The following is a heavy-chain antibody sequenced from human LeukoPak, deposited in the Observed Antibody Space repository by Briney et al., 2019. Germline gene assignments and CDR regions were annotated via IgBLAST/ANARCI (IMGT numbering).Heavy chain of an antibody. CDR1: GFTVSSNY. CDR2: IYSGGST. V-gene: IGHV3-66*01. Sequence: GGSLRLSCAASGFTVSSNYMSWVRQAPGKGLEWVSVIYSGGSTYYADSVKGRFTISRDNSKNTLYLQMNSLRAEDTAVYYCAKIAVITDFDYWGQGTLVTVSS. CDR3: AKIAVITDFDY. J-gene: IGHJ4*02. D-gene: IGHD3-16*01.